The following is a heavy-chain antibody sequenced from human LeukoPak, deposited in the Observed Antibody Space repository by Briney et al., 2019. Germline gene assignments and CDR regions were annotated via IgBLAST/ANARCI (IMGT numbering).Heavy chain of an antibody. CDR1: GATFSSYA. CDR2: IIPIFGTA. Sequence: SVKVSCKASGATFSSYAISWVRQAPGQGLEWMGRIIPIFGTANYAQKFQGRVTITTDESTSTAYMELSSLRSEDTAVYYCARDRGAYYYGSGSYYNFDYWGQGTLVTVSS. J-gene: IGHJ4*02. CDR3: ARDRGAYYYGSGSYYNFDY. D-gene: IGHD3-10*01. V-gene: IGHV1-69*05.